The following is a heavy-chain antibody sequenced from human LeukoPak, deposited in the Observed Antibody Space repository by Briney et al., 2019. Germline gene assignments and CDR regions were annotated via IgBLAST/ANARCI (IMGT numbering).Heavy chain of an antibody. V-gene: IGHV4-59*01. CDR1: GGSISSYY. D-gene: IGHD3-16*02. CDR3: ARAKYPGELSH. Sequence: SETLSLTCTVSGGSISSYYWSWLRQPPGKGLEWIGYIYYSGSTNYNPSLKSRVTISVDTSKNQFSLKLSSVTAADTAVYYCARAKYPGELSHWGQGTLVTVSS. CDR2: IYYSGST. J-gene: IGHJ4*02.